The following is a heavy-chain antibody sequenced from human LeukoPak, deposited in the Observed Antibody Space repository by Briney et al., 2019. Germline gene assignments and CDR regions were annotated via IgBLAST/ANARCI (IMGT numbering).Heavy chain of an antibody. CDR1: EFTFSSYA. CDR3: ARGREYSGYDLAY. D-gene: IGHD5-12*01. Sequence: PGGSLRLSCVASEFTFSSYAMHWVRQAPGKGLEWVAVTSYNGGNKYYADSVKGRVIISRDNSKNTLFLQMNSLRVEDTAVYYCARGREYSGYDLAYWGQGTLVTASS. J-gene: IGHJ4*02. V-gene: IGHV3-30-3*01. CDR2: TSYNGGNK.